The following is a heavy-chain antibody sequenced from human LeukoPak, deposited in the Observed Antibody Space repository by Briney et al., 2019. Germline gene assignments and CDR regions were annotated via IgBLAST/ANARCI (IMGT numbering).Heavy chain of an antibody. J-gene: IGHJ5*02. CDR1: GYTFTAHH. Sequence: ASVKVSCKASGYTFTAHHMHWVRQAPGQSLEWMGIINPSGGSTSYAQKFQGRVTMTRDMSTSTVYMELSSLRSEDTAVYYCARGRGCSSTSCYAWFDPWGQGTLVTVSS. D-gene: IGHD2-2*01. CDR3: ARGRGCSSTSCYAWFDP. CDR2: INPSGGST. V-gene: IGHV1-46*01.